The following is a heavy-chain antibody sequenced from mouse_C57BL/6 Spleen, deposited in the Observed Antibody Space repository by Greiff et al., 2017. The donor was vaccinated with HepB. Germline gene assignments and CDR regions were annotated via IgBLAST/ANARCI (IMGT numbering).Heavy chain of an antibody. J-gene: IGHJ2*01. CDR2: IWAGGST. CDR3: TRREDI. CDR1: GLSLTSYG. V-gene: IGHV2-9*02. D-gene: IGHD1-3*01. Sequence: QVQLKESGPGLVAPSQSLSITCTVSGLSLTSYGVHWVRQPPGKGLEWLGVIWAGGSTNYNSALMSRLSISKENSKSQVFLKRNSLQTDDTAMYYCTRREDIWCQGTTLTVSS.